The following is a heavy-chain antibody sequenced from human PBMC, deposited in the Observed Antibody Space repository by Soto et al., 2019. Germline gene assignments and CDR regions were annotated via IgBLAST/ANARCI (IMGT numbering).Heavy chain of an antibody. CDR2: IYYSGST. D-gene: IGHD2-15*01. CDR1: GGSISSYY. Sequence: KTSETLSLTCTVSGGSISSYYWSWIRQPPGKGLEWIGYIYYSGSTNYNPSLKSRVTISVDTSKNQFSLKLSSVTAADTAVYYCARDSTLRSYGMDVWGQGTTVTVSS. V-gene: IGHV4-59*01. J-gene: IGHJ6*02. CDR3: ARDSTLRSYGMDV.